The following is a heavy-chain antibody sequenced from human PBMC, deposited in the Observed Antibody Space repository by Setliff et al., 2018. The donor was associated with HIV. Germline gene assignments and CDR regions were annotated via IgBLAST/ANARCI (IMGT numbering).Heavy chain of an antibody. J-gene: IGHJ4*02. CDR2: ISSSGFPI. CDR1: GFTFSTYG. D-gene: IGHD3-16*01. CDR3: VGGTLDF. V-gene: IGHV3-48*01. Sequence: GSLRLSCEASGFTFSTYGMNWVRHAPGKGLERVAQISSSGFPIYYADSVRGRFTASRDNGKNSLFLQMNSLRAEDTAVYYCVGGTLDFWGQGNLVTVSS.